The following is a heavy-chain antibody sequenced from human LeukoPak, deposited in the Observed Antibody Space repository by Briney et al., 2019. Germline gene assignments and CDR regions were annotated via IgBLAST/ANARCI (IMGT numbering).Heavy chain of an antibody. D-gene: IGHD4-23*01. J-gene: IGHJ4*02. Sequence: GASVKVSCKASVGTFSSYTISWVRQAPGQGLEWMGGIIPIFGTANYAQKFQGRVTITADKSTSTAYMEPSSLRSEDTAVYYCARGRVTGSFDYWGQGTLVTVSS. V-gene: IGHV1-69*06. CDR1: VGTFSSYT. CDR2: IIPIFGTA. CDR3: ARGRVTGSFDY.